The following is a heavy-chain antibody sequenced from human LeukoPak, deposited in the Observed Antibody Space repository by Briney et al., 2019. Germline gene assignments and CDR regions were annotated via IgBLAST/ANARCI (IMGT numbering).Heavy chain of an antibody. J-gene: IGHJ4*02. CDR2: IFYSGST. Sequence: SETLSLTCTVSSGSISTSNYYWGWVRQPPGKALEWIGNIFYSGSTYYSPSLKSRVTISVDTSKNQFSLKLSSVTAADTAVYYCAREILYDSTGYYLWGQGTVVTVSS. CDR3: AREILYDSTGYYL. V-gene: IGHV4-39*07. CDR1: SGSISTSNYY. D-gene: IGHD3-22*01.